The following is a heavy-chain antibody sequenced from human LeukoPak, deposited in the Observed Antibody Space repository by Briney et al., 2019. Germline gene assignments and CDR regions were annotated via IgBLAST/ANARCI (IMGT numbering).Heavy chain of an antibody. Sequence: GRSLRLSCAASGFTFDNYGMHWVRQAPGKGLEWVSGISWNSGSIGYADSVKGRFTISRDNAKNSLYLQMHSLRAEVTALYYCAKAPYSNIYCYGMDVWGQGTTVTVSS. CDR3: AKAPYSNIYCYGMDV. J-gene: IGHJ6*01. D-gene: IGHD4-11*01. V-gene: IGHV3-9*01. CDR1: GFTFDNYG. CDR2: ISWNSGSI.